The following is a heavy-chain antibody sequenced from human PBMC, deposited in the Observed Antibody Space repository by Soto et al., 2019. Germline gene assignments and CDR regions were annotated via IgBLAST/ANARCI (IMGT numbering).Heavy chain of an antibody. V-gene: IGHV4-59*01. CDR3: ASYRIAARLGPFDY. D-gene: IGHD6-6*01. J-gene: IGHJ4*02. CDR1: GGSISSYY. Sequence: QVQLQESGPGLVKPSETLSLTCTVSGGSISSYYWSWIRQPPGKGLEWIGYIYYSGSTNYNPSLKSRVTISVDTSKNQFSLKLSSVTAADTAVYYCASYRIAARLGPFDYWGQGTLVTVSS. CDR2: IYYSGST.